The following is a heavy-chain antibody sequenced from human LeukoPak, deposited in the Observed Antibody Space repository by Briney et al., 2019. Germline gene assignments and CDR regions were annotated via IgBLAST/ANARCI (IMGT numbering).Heavy chain of an antibody. Sequence: SETLSLTCTVSGGSISSYYWSWIRQPPGKGLEWIGYIYYSGSTNYNPSLKSRVTISVDTSKNQFSLKLSSVTAADTAVHYCARDFGGDSSSSRSNWFDPWGQGTLVTVSS. CDR2: IYYSGST. J-gene: IGHJ5*02. CDR1: GGSISSYY. CDR3: ARDFGGDSSSSRSNWFDP. V-gene: IGHV4-59*01. D-gene: IGHD6-6*01.